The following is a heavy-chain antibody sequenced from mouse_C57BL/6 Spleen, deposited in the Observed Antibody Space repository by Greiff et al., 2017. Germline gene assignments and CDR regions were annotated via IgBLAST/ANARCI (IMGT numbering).Heavy chain of an antibody. D-gene: IGHD2-5*01. CDR1: GYSFTDYN. Sequence: VQLKESGPELVKPGASVKISCKASGYSFTDYNMNWVKQSNGKSLEWIGVINPNYGTTSYNQKFKGKATLTVDQSSSTAYMQLNRLTSEDSAVYYCARGGSNSYYYAMDYWGQGTSVTVSS. CDR3: ARGGSNSYYYAMDY. J-gene: IGHJ4*01. V-gene: IGHV1-39*01. CDR2: INPNYGTT.